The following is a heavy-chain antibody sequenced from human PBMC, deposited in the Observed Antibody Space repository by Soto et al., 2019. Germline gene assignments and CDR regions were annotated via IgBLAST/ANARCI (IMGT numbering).Heavy chain of an antibody. CDR2: ITTSSSTI. J-gene: IGHJ4*02. CDR1: GFTFSTYS. D-gene: IGHD1-26*01. CDR3: VRDGGGAGIFEQ. V-gene: IGHV3-48*02. Sequence: EVQLVESGGGSVQRGGSLRLSCAASGFTFSTYSMNWVRQAPGKGLEWVSYITTSSSTIYYADSVKGRFTISRDNAKNSLYLQMNSLRDEDTALYYCVRDGGGAGIFEQWGQGTQVTVSS.